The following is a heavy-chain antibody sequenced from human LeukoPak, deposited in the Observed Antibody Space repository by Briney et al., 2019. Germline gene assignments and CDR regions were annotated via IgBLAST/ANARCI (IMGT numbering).Heavy chain of an antibody. V-gene: IGHV3-33*01. CDR1: GFTFSSHG. Sequence: GRSLRLSCAASGFTFSSHGMLWVRQAPGKGLEWVALIWFDGSNKYYADSVKGRFTISRDNSKNTLNLQMNSLRAEDTAVYYCARMRRSAFDIWGQGTMVTVSS. CDR3: ARMRRSAFDI. CDR2: IWFDGSNK. J-gene: IGHJ3*02.